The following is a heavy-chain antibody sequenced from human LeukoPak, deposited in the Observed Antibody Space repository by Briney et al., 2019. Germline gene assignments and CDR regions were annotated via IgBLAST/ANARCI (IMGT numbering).Heavy chain of an antibody. J-gene: IGHJ4*02. Sequence: SETLSLTCAVSGVSISSNLWWTWVRQPPGKGLEWIAEIHHSGSINYNPSLKSRVTISVDKAKNQFSLNLSSVTAADTAVYYCARLYYYDSSGYPFDYWGQGTLVTVSS. D-gene: IGHD3-22*01. CDR1: GVSISSNLW. CDR2: IHHSGSI. V-gene: IGHV4-4*02. CDR3: ARLYYYDSSGYPFDY.